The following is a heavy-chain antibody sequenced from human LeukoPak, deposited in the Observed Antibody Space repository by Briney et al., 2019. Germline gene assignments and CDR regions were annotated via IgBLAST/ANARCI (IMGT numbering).Heavy chain of an antibody. Sequence: PGGSLRLSCAASGFTFSSYAMGWVRQAPGEGLEWVSAISGSGGSTYYADSVKGRFTISRDNSKNTQYLQMNSLRVEDRAVYDCAKVPHIVVVTALDYWGQGTLVTVSS. D-gene: IGHD2-21*02. V-gene: IGHV3-23*01. CDR3: AKVPHIVVVTALDY. J-gene: IGHJ4*02. CDR1: GFTFSSYA. CDR2: ISGSGGST.